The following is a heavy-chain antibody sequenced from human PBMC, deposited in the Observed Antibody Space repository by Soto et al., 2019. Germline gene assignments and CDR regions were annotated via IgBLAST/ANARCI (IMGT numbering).Heavy chain of an antibody. V-gene: IGHV4-34*01. CDR1: GGSFSGYY. D-gene: IGHD2-2*01. CDR3: ARLSYCSSTSCLGSGMDV. CDR2: INHSGST. J-gene: IGHJ6*02. Sequence: QVQLQQWGAGLLKPSETLSLTCAVYGGSFSGYYWSWIRQPPGKGLEWIGEINHSGSTNYNPSLKSRVTISVDTSKNQFSLKLSSVTAADTAVYYCARLSYCSSTSCLGSGMDVWGQGTTVTVSS.